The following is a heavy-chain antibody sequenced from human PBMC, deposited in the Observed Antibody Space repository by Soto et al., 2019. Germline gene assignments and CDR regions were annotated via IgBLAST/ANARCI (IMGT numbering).Heavy chain of an antibody. J-gene: IGHJ4*02. CDR2: ISSSGRT. D-gene: IGHD3-22*01. Sequence: SETLSLTCTVSGDSINRGAYYWTWIRQHPGKGLEWIGYISSSGRTYYNPSLKSRLTISLDTSENQFSLKLTSVTAADTAMYYCARGGYYYDSSGSYFEYWGQGTLVTVSS. CDR1: GDSINRGAYY. V-gene: IGHV4-31*03. CDR3: ARGGYYYDSSGSYFEY.